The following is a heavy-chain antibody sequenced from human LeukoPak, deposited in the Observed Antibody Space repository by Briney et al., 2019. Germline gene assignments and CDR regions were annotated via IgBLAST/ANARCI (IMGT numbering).Heavy chain of an antibody. CDR1: GFTFSSYS. CDR3: ARDPPMTTVVTRSYFDY. Sequence: GGSLRLSCAASGFTFSSYSMNWVRQAPGKGLEWVSSISSSSSYIYYADSVKGRFTISRDNSKNTLYLQMNSLRAEDTAVYYCARDPPMTTVVTRSYFDYWGQGTLVTVSS. V-gene: IGHV3-21*01. CDR2: ISSSSSYI. J-gene: IGHJ4*02. D-gene: IGHD4-23*01.